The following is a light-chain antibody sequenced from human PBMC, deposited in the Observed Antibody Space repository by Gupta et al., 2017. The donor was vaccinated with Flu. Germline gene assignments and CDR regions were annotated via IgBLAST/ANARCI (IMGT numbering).Light chain of an antibody. J-gene: IGKJ4*01. CDR3: QQYTKWPIS. V-gene: IGKV3D-15*01. CDR2: GAW. CDR1: QNVGRN. Sequence: EAVMTQSPFTLSASPAARVTLSCRASQNVGRNLAWYQQKPGRPLRLLSFGAWTRAADVPARFSGSGSGTDFTLTIDGLQSEDFVVYFCQQYTKWPISFGGGTTVEIK.